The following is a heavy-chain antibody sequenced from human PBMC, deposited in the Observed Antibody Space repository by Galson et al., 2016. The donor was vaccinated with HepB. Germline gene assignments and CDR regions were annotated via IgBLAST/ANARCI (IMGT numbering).Heavy chain of an antibody. Sequence: SLRLSCAASGFSFSDYWMHWVRQPPGKAPVWLSRINNDGSNINDAASVKGRFTISRDNTNNTLYLQMRDLRAEDTAIYYCAKSGYCSITTCFHGFDIWGRGTVVTVSS. D-gene: IGHD2-2*01. CDR3: AKSGYCSITTCFHGFDI. CDR2: INNDGSNI. J-gene: IGHJ3*02. V-gene: IGHV3-74*01. CDR1: GFSFSDYW.